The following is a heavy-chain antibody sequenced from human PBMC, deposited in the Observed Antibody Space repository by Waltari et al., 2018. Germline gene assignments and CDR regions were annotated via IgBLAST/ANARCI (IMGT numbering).Heavy chain of an antibody. D-gene: IGHD3-22*01. CDR3: ARGRVVVITFAEYFQH. CDR1: GYTFTGYY. CDR2: INPNSGGT. Sequence: QVQLVQSGAEVKKPGASVKVSCKASGYTFTGYYMHWVRQAPGQGLEWMGRINPNSGGTNYAQKFQGRVTMTRDTSISTAYMELSRLRSDDTAVYYCARGRVVVITFAEYFQHWGQGTLVTVSS. J-gene: IGHJ1*01. V-gene: IGHV1-2*06.